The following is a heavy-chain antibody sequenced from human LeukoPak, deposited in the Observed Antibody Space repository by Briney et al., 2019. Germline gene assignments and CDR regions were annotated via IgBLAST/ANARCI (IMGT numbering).Heavy chain of an antibody. V-gene: IGHV1-2*02. D-gene: IGHD1-26*01. CDR3: ARLKGSGSYTNFDF. Sequence: ASVKVSCKPSGYTFTGYFLHWVRQAPGQGPEWMGWINPNSADTNYAQKFQDRVSMTRDTSISTAYMELGRLRSDDTAVYYCARLKGSGSYTNFDFWGQGTLVTVSS. CDR1: GYTFTGYF. CDR2: INPNSADT. J-gene: IGHJ4*02.